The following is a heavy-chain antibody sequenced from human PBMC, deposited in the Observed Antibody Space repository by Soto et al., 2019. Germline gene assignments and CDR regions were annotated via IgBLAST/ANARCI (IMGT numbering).Heavy chain of an antibody. CDR1: GGSISSYY. CDR3: ARAGSYRFYFDY. Sequence: QVQLQESGPRLVKPSETLSLTCTVSGGSISSYYWRWIRQPPGKGLEWIGYIYYSGSTNYNPSLKRRVTISVDTSKSQFSLKLSSVTAADTAVYYCARAGSYRFYFDYWGQGTLVTVSS. CDR2: IYYSGST. D-gene: IGHD1-26*01. V-gene: IGHV4-59*01. J-gene: IGHJ4*02.